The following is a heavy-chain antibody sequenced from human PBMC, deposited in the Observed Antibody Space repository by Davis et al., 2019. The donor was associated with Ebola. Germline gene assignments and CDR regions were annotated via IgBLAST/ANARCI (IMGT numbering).Heavy chain of an antibody. D-gene: IGHD3-16*01. CDR2: INRDGSST. CDR1: GFTFSSYW. CDR3: ARDRGSPLRSQGHDY. V-gene: IGHV3-74*01. J-gene: IGHJ4*02. Sequence: HTGGSLRLSCAASGFTFSSYWMNWVRQAPGKGLVWVSRINRDGSSTSYADSVKGRFTISRDNAKNTLYLQMNSLRAEDTAVYYYARDRGSPLRSQGHDYWGQGTLITFSS.